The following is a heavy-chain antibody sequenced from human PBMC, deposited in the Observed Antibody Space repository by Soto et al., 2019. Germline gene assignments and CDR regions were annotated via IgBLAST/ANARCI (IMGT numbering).Heavy chain of an antibody. J-gene: IGHJ3*02. CDR1: GGSISSSGYY. D-gene: IGHD1-20*01. Sequence: SETLSLTCTVSGGSISSSGYYWAWIRQPPGKGLEWIGNIYYSGSTYYNPSLKSRVTISVDTSKNQFSLKLSSVTAADTAVYFWARAQRRDNVVAFAIWVRGTRV. CDR2: IYYSGST. CDR3: ARAQRRDNVVAFAI. V-gene: IGHV4-39*01.